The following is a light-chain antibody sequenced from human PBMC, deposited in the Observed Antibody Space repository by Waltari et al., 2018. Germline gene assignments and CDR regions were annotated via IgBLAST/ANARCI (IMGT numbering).Light chain of an antibody. CDR3: CSYAVTNTYV. CDR2: GVT. Sequence: SALTQPASMSGSLGQAITIACTGTNSDIGTHSHVHWYQPHPGRAPTLIIYGVTNRPSGVSSRFSGSKSGNTASLTISGLQAEDEADYYCCSYAVTNTYVFGTGTKVTVL. CDR1: NSDIGTHSH. V-gene: IGLV2-23*02. J-gene: IGLJ1*01.